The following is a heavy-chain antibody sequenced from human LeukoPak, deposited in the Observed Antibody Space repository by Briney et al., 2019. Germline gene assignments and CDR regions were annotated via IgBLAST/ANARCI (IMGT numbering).Heavy chain of an antibody. Sequence: SGGSLRLSCAASGFTFSSYWMHWVRQAPGKGLEGVANIKNDGAVKNYVGSGKGRFTISRDNAKNSLYLQMNSLRAEDTAVYYCAKGSYSKGDFWGQGVLVTVSS. J-gene: IGHJ4*02. CDR2: IKNDGAVK. CDR3: AKGSYSKGDF. V-gene: IGHV3-7*01. D-gene: IGHD6-13*01. CDR1: GFTFSSYW.